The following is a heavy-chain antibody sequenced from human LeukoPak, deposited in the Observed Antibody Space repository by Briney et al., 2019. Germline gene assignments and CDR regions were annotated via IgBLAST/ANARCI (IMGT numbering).Heavy chain of an antibody. CDR2: ISSSSVYI. J-gene: IGHJ4*02. CDR3: ARGDLSSGWNIDY. Sequence: PGGSLRLSCAASGFTFSSYSMNWVRQAPGKGLEWVSSISSSSVYIFYADSVKGRFTISRDNAKNSLYLQMNSLRAEDTAVYCCARGDLSSGWNIDYWGQGTLVTVSS. CDR1: GFTFSSYS. V-gene: IGHV3-21*01. D-gene: IGHD6-19*01.